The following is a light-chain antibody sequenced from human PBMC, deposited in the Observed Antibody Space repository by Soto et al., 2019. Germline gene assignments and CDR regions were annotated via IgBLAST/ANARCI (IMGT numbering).Light chain of an antibody. CDR1: KLGTKY. V-gene: IGLV3-1*01. CDR2: QDT. J-gene: IGLJ2*01. Sequence: SSELTQPPSVSVSPGQTASITCSGDKLGTKYACWYQQKPGQSPVLVIYQDTKRPSGIPERFAGSNSGNTATLTIRGTQAMDEADYYCQAWDRSPVVFGGGTKLTVL. CDR3: QAWDRSPVV.